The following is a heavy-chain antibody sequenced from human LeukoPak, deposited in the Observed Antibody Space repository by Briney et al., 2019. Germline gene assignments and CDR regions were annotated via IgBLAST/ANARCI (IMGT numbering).Heavy chain of an antibody. CDR1: GFTFSSYA. CDR3: ASNEGLRFCPDY. D-gene: IGHD5-12*01. Sequence: GGSLRLSCAASGFTFSSYAMHWVRQAPGKGLEWVAVISYDGSNKYYADSVKGRFTISRDNSKDTLYLQMNSLRAEDTAVYYCASNEGLRFCPDYWGQGTLVTVSS. V-gene: IGHV3-30*01. CDR2: ISYDGSNK. J-gene: IGHJ4*02.